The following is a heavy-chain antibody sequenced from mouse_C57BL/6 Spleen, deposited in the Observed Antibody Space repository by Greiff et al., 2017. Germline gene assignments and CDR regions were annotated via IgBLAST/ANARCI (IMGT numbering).Heavy chain of an antibody. J-gene: IGHJ4*01. D-gene: IGHD2-2*01. V-gene: IGHV3-6*01. CDR2: ISYDGSN. CDR1: GYSITSGYY. CDR3: AREEGYDGAMDY. Sequence: EVQLQESGPGLVKPSPSLSLTCSVTGYSITSGYYWNWIRQFPGNKLEWMGYISYDGSNNYNPSLKNRISITRDTSKNQFFLKLNSVTTEDTATYYGAREEGYDGAMDYWGQGTSVTVSS.